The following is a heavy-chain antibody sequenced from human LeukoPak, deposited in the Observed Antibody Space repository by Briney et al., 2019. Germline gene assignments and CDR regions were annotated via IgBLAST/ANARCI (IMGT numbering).Heavy chain of an antibody. D-gene: IGHD5-12*01. Sequence: ASVKVSCKASGYTFTGYYMHWVRQAPGQGLEWMGWINPNSGGTNYAQKLQGRVTMTTDTSTSTAYMELRSLRSDDTAVYYCARVKGYSGYGANWGQGTLVTVSS. CDR2: INPNSGGT. CDR3: ARVKGYSGYGAN. J-gene: IGHJ4*02. CDR1: GYTFTGYY. V-gene: IGHV1-2*02.